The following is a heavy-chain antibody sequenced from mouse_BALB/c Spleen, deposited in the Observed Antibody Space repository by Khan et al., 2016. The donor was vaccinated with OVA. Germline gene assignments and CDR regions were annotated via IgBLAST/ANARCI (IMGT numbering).Heavy chain of an antibody. Sequence: QVQLQESGPGLVAPSQSLSITCTVSGFSLTSYGVHWVRQPPGKGLEWLGVIWTGGSTNYNSALMSRLSISKDNSKSQVFLKMNSLQTGDTAMYYCARYYGNYGWYFDVWGAGTTVTVSS. D-gene: IGHD2-1*01. CDR3: ARYYGNYGWYFDV. CDR2: IWTGGST. V-gene: IGHV2-9*02. CDR1: GFSLTSYG. J-gene: IGHJ1*01.